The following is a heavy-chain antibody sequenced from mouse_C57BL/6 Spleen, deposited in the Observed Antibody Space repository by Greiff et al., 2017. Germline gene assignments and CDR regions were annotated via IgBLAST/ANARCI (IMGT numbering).Heavy chain of an antibody. CDR2: IYPGDGDT. D-gene: IGHD1-1*01. CDR3: ARGDYGSSYGYFDV. J-gene: IGHJ1*03. Sequence: QVQLQQSGPELVKPGASVKISCKASGYAFSSSWMNWVKQRPGKGLEWIGRIYPGDGDTNYNGKFKGKATLTADKSSSTAYMQLSSLTSEASAVYFCARGDYGSSYGYFDVWGTGTTVTVSS. CDR1: GYAFSSSW. V-gene: IGHV1-82*01.